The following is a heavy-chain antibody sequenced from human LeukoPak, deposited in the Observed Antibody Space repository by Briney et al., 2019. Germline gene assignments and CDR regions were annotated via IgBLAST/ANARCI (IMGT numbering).Heavy chain of an antibody. CDR1: GYTFSTYG. CDR3: ARYTSGRLNPGFYHYYMDV. D-gene: IGHD6-19*01. CDR2: ISAYNGNT. Sequence: AASVKVSCKASGYTFSTYGISWVRQAPGQGLEWMGWISAYNGNTNYAQKLQGRVTMTTDTSTSTAFMELRSLRSDDTAVYYCARYTSGRLNPGFYHYYMDVWGKGTTVTVSS. J-gene: IGHJ6*03. V-gene: IGHV1-18*01.